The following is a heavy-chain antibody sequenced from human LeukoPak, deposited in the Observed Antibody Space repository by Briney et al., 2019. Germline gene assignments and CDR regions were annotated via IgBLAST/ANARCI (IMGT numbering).Heavy chain of an antibody. CDR1: GYSFTDYW. V-gene: IGHV5-51*01. D-gene: IGHD3-10*01. Sequence: GESLKISCQVSGYSFTDYWIGWVRQTPGKGLESMGIIYPADSDTTYSPSFQGQVTISADKSISTVYLQWSSLKASDTAMYYCARQSRDGSKTRGYYFDYWGQGTLVTVSS. CDR2: IYPADSDT. J-gene: IGHJ4*02. CDR3: ARQSRDGSKTRGYYFDY.